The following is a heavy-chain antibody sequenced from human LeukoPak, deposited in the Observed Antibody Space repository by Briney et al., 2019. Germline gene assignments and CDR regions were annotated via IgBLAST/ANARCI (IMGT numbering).Heavy chain of an antibody. CDR2: ISSSGSYT. CDR3: AREGPGIAVVDY. Sequence: GGSLRLSCAASGFTFSDYYMSWIRQAPGKGLEWVSYISSSGSYTNYADSVKGRFTISRDNAKHTLYPQMTSLRAEDTAVYNCAREGPGIAVVDYWGQGTLVTVSS. J-gene: IGHJ4*02. D-gene: IGHD6-19*01. CDR1: GFTFSDYY. V-gene: IGHV3-11*05.